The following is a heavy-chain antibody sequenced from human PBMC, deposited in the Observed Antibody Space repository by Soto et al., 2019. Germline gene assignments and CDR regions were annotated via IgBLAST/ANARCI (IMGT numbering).Heavy chain of an antibody. CDR3: ARDSPYDSSGYYSNYYYGMDV. V-gene: IGHV1-18*01. J-gene: IGHJ6*02. CDR2: ISAYNGNT. Sequence: ASVKVPCKASGYTFTSYGISWVRQAPGQGLEWMGWISAYNGNTNYAQKLQGRVTMTTDTSTSTAYMELRSLRSDDTAVYYCARDSPYDSSGYYSNYYYGMDVWGQGTTVTVSS. D-gene: IGHD3-22*01. CDR1: GYTFTSYG.